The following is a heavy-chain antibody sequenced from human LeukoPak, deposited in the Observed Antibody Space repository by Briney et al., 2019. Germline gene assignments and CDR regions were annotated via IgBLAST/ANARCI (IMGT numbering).Heavy chain of an antibody. J-gene: IGHJ4*02. CDR1: GFTVSSNY. D-gene: IGHD3-10*01. V-gene: IGHV3-53*01. Sequence: GGSLRLSCAASGFTVSSNYMSWVRQAPGKGLEWVSVIYSGGSIYYADSVKGRFTISRDNAKNSLYLQMNSLRAEDTAVYYCARNSGSYKMSPVYWGQGTLVTVSS. CDR3: ARNSGSYKMSPVY. CDR2: IYSGGSI.